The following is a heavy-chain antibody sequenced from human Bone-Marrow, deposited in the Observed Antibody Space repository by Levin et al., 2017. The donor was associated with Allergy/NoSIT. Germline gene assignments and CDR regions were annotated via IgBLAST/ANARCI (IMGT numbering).Heavy chain of an antibody. D-gene: IGHD6-13*01. V-gene: IGHV3-30*18. Sequence: PGGSLRLSCAASGFTFSSYGLHWVRQAPGKGLEWVTFISYDGSNTYYADSVKGRFTISRDNSKNTLYLQMNGLRAEDTAVYYGAKGLAAPGTLDYWGQGTLVTVSS. CDR2: ISYDGSNT. J-gene: IGHJ4*02. CDR3: AKGLAAPGTLDY. CDR1: GFTFSSYG.